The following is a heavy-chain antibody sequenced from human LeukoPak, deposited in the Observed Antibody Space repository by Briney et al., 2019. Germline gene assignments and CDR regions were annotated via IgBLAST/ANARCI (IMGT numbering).Heavy chain of an antibody. V-gene: IGHV3-64D*06. CDR3: VNGFGYCSSTSCYGNWFDP. CDR2: ISSNGGST. D-gene: IGHD2-2*01. Sequence: GGSLRLSCSASGFTFSSYAMHWVRQAPGKGLEYVSAISSNGGSTYYADSVKGRFTISRDNSKNTLYLQMSSLRAEDTAVYYCVNGFGYCSSTSCYGNWFDPWGQGTLVTVSS. CDR1: GFTFSSYA. J-gene: IGHJ5*02.